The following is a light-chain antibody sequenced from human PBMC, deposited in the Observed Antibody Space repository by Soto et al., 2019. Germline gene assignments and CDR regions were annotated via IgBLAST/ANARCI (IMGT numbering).Light chain of an antibody. CDR1: QSVSSSY. J-gene: IGKJ5*01. V-gene: IGKV3-20*01. CDR2: GAS. CDR3: QQYGSSST. Sequence: EIVLTQSPGTLSLSPGERATLSCRASQSVSSSYLAWYQQKPGQAPRLLIYGASSRPTGIPGRFSGSGSGTDFTLTISRLEPEDFAVYYCQQYGSSSTFGQGTRLGIK.